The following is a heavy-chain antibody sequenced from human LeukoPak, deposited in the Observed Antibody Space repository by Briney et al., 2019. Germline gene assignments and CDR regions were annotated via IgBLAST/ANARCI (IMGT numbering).Heavy chain of an antibody. V-gene: IGHV3-23*01. CDR2: ISGSGGTT. J-gene: IGHJ3*02. CDR3: ARRGSSGYNAFDI. D-gene: IGHD3-22*01. CDR1: GFTFSSYA. Sequence: PGGSLRLSCAASGFTFSSYAMSWVRQAPGKGLEWVSRISGSGGTTYNADSVKGRFTISRDNSKNTLYLQMNSLRAEDTAVYYCARRGSSGYNAFDIWGQGTMVTVSS.